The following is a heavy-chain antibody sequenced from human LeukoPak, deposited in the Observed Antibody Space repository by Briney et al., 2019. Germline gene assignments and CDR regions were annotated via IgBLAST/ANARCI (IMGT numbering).Heavy chain of an antibody. V-gene: IGHV4-34*01. D-gene: IGHD3-3*01. CDR1: GFTFSLYG. J-gene: IGHJ4*02. CDR2: INHSGST. Sequence: GSLTLSCAASGFTFSLYGMNWVRQPPGKGLEWIGEINHSGSTNYNPSLKSRVTISVVTSKNQFSLKLSSVPAADTAVYYCARGRPPHHYDFWSGYGRIQYDYWGQGTLVTVSS. CDR3: ARGRPPHHYDFWSGYGRIQYDY.